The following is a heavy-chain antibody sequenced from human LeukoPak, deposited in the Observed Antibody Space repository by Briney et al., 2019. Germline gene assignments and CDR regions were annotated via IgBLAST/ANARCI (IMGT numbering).Heavy chain of an antibody. CDR2: IYYSGST. J-gene: IGHJ4*02. CDR3: ARDGGFRIAVTDPFDY. CDR1: GGSISTNSYF. D-gene: IGHD6-19*01. V-gene: IGHV4-39*07. Sequence: PSETLSLTCTVSGGSISTNSYFWGWIRQPPGKGLEWIGSIYYSGSTYYNPSLKSRVTISVDTSKNQFSLKVRSVTAADTAVYYCARDGGFRIAVTDPFDYWGREPWSPSPQ.